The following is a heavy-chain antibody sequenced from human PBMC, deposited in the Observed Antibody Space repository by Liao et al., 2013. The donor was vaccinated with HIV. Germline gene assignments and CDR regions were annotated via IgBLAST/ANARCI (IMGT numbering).Heavy chain of an antibody. CDR2: TYYRGNT. CDR1: GDSINTSRYY. D-gene: IGHD6-6*01. CDR3: ARDDPTEARSKDPDS. Sequence: QLQLQESGPGLVKPSETLSLTCTVSGDSINTSRYYWGWIRQPPGKGPEWIGNTYYRGNTYYNPSLKSRVTISLDTSKNQFSLKIRSVTAADTAVYYCARDDPTEARSKDPDSWGQGTLVTVSS. J-gene: IGHJ4*02. V-gene: IGHV4-39*07.